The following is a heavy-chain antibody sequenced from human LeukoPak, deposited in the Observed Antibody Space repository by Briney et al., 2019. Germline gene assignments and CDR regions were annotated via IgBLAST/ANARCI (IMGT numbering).Heavy chain of an antibody. D-gene: IGHD3-22*01. J-gene: IGHJ4*02. CDR3: AREADYYDSSGYYTPNFDY. CDR1: GFTFSDYY. CDR2: ISTSGSTI. Sequence: GGSLRLSCAASGFTFSDYYMSWIRQAPGKGLEWVSDISTSGSTISYADSVKGRFTISRDNAKKSLYLQMNSLRAEDTAVYYCAREADYYDSSGYYTPNFDYWGQGTLVTVSS. V-gene: IGHV3-11*01.